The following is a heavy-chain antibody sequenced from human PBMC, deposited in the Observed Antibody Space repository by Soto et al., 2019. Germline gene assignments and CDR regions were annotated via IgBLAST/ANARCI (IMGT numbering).Heavy chain of an antibody. CDR1: GYTFTSYG. J-gene: IGHJ5*02. D-gene: IGHD2-15*01. CDR2: ISAYNGNT. V-gene: IGHV1-18*01. CDR3: ARDRMLGYCSGGSCYWFDP. Sequence: ASVKVSCKASGYTFTSYGISWVRQAPGQGLEWMGWISAYNGNTNYAQKLQGRVTMTTDTSTSTAYMELRSLRSDDTAVYYCARDRMLGYCSGGSCYWFDPWRQGTLVTVSS.